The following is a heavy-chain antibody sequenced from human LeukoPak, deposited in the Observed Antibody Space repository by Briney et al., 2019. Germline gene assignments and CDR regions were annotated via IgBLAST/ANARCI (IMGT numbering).Heavy chain of an antibody. J-gene: IGHJ4*02. D-gene: IGHD3-10*01. CDR3: ARDYYGSGRSLDY. CDR1: GYSISSGYY. Sequence: PSETLSLTCAVSGYSISSGYYWGWSRPPPGKGLEWIGSIYHSGSTYYNPSLKSRVTISVDTSKNQFSLKLSSVTAADTAVYYCARDYYGSGRSLDYWGQGTLVTVSS. V-gene: IGHV4-38-2*02. CDR2: IYHSGST.